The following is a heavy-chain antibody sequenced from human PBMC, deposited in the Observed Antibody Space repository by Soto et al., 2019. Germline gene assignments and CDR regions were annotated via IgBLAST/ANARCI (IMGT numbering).Heavy chain of an antibody. D-gene: IGHD6-6*01. V-gene: IGHV3-30-3*01. CDR2: ISHDGSNK. CDR3: AREVIAARPGWFDP. Sequence: PGGSLRLSCAASGFTFSSYAMHWVRQAPGKGLEWVAVISHDGSNKYYADSVKGRFTISRDNSKNTLYLQMNSLRAEDTAVYYCAREVIAARPGWFDPWGQGTLVTVSS. CDR1: GFTFSSYA. J-gene: IGHJ5*02.